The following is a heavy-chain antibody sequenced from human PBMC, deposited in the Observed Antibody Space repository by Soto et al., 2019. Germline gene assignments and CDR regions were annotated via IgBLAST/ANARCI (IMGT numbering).Heavy chain of an antibody. V-gene: IGHV1-3*01. CDR1: GYTFTMYT. Sequence: RASVKVSCKASGYTFTMYTIHWVRQAPGQRLEWMGWINAGSGVTRYSQEFQGRVTITRDTSASTAYMGLSSLRSEDTAVYYCARAPNSDYLFDYWGQGTLVTVSS. J-gene: IGHJ4*02. D-gene: IGHD4-17*01. CDR3: ARAPNSDYLFDY. CDR2: INAGSGVT.